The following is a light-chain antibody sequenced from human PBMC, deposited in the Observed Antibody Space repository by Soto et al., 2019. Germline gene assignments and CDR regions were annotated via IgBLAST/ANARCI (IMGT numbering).Light chain of an antibody. CDR2: KAS. J-gene: IGKJ2*01. V-gene: IGKV1-5*03. Sequence: DIQMTQSPSTLSASVGDTVTITCRASQSISNWLAWYQQKPGQAPKLLIHKASTLESGVTSRFSGSGSGTEFTLTISSLQPDDFATLYCQQYDRFPYTFGQGTKLEIK. CDR3: QQYDRFPYT. CDR1: QSISNW.